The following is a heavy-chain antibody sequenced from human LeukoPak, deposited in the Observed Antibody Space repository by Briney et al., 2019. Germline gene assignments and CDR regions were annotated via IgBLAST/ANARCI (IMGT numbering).Heavy chain of an antibody. CDR2: INHSGST. CDR3: ARGGDSSGYYLQDAFDI. D-gene: IGHD3-22*01. Sequence: SETLSLTCAVYGGSFSGYYWSRIRQPPGKRLEWIGEINHSGSTNYNPSIKSRVTMLVDMSKNQFSLKLSSVTAADTAVYYCARGGDSSGYYLQDAFDIWGQGTMVTVSS. V-gene: IGHV4-34*01. CDR1: GGSFSGYY. J-gene: IGHJ3*02.